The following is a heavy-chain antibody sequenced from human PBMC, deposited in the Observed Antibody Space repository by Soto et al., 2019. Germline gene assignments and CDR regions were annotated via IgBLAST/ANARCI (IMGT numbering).Heavy chain of an antibody. CDR1: GDSVSRDGYS. V-gene: IGHV4-30-2*01. Sequence: TVALSCAVSGDSVSRDGYSWNWIRQPPGRGLEWLGHIHHNGGTYYNPSLKSRVTVSVDTSRNHVSLKLTSVTAADTAVYYCASTAGPTPLGYSDYSGPGRLVT. CDR3: ASTAGPTPLGYSDY. CDR2: IHHNGGT. J-gene: IGHJ4*02. D-gene: IGHD5-18*01.